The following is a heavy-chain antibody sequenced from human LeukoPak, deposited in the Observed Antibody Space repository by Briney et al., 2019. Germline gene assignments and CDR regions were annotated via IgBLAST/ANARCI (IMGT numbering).Heavy chain of an antibody. V-gene: IGHV4-4*02. CDR3: ARGGDRSFDY. CDR2: IHHGGSI. CDR1: GVSISSNLW. D-gene: IGHD3-10*01. Sequence: SETLSLTCTVSGVSISSNLWWTWVRPPPGKGLEWIAEIHHGGSINYNPSLKSRVTISVDKAKNQFSLNLNSVTAADTAVYYCARGGDRSFDYWGQGTLVTVSS. J-gene: IGHJ4*02.